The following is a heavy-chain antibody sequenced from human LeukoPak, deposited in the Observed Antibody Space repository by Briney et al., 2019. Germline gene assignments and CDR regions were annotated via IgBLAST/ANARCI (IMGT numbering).Heavy chain of an antibody. CDR1: GGSVSSESYH. Sequence: SETLSLTCTVSGGSVSSESYHWSWIRPPPGKGLEWIAYIFNSGSSNYNPSLKRRVTISVDTSKNQFSLKLNSVTAADTAQYHCARGVGGVREGFDIWGQGTMVTVSS. V-gene: IGHV4-61*01. D-gene: IGHD3-16*01. J-gene: IGHJ3*02. CDR2: IFNSGSS. CDR3: ARGVGGVREGFDI.